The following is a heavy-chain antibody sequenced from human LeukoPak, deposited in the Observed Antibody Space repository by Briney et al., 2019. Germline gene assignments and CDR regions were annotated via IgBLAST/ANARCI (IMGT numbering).Heavy chain of an antibody. V-gene: IGHV4-4*07. Sequence: PSETLSLTCTVSGGSISNYYWTWIRQPAGKGLEWIGRIYTDGSTNYNPSLKSRVTLSVDTSKSHFSLKLISVTAADTAVYYCARGTGLFDYWGQGTLVTVSS. CDR3: ARGTGLFDY. CDR2: IYTDGST. CDR1: GGSISNYY. J-gene: IGHJ4*02.